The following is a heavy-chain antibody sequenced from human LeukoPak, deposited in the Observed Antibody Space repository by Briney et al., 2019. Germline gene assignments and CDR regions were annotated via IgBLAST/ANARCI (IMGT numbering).Heavy chain of an antibody. Sequence: GASVKVSCKASGYTFTSYGISWVRQAPGQGLEWMGWISAYNGNTNYAQKLQGRVTMTTDTSTSTAYMELRSLRSDDTAVYYCARERYYDSSGYYDAFDIWGQGTMVTVSS. CDR1: GYTFTSYG. V-gene: IGHV1-18*01. J-gene: IGHJ3*02. D-gene: IGHD3-22*01. CDR2: ISAYNGNT. CDR3: ARERYYDSSGYYDAFDI.